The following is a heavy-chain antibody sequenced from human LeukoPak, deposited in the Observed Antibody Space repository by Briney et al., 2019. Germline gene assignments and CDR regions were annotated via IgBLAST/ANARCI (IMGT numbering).Heavy chain of an antibody. Sequence: SQTLSLTCTVSGGSISSGDYYWSWIRQPPGKGLEWIGYIYYSGSTYYNPSLKSRVTISVDTSKNQFPLKLSSVTAADTAVYYCARPPAANPYYYYMDVWGKGTTVTVSS. CDR1: GGSISSGDYY. CDR2: IYYSGST. CDR3: ARPPAANPYYYYMDV. J-gene: IGHJ6*03. D-gene: IGHD2-2*01. V-gene: IGHV4-30-4*08.